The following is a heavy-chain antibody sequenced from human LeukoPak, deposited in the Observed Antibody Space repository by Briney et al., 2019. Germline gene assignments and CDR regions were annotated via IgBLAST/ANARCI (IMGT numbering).Heavy chain of an antibody. CDR1: GYTFTSYD. D-gene: IGHD3-3*01. CDR3: ARLRFLEATYAFDI. J-gene: IGHJ3*02. V-gene: IGHV1-18*01. Sequence: GASVKVSCKASGYTFTSYDINWVRQAPGQGLEWMGWISAYNGNTNYAQKLQGRVTMTTDTSTSTAYMELRSLISDDTAVYYCARLRFLEATYAFDIWGQGTMVTVSS. CDR2: ISAYNGNT.